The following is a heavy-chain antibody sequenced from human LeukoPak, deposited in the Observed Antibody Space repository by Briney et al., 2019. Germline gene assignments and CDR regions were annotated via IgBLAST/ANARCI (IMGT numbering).Heavy chain of an antibody. CDR3: AREIGAAGV. D-gene: IGHD6-13*01. CDR2: IYTGGNT. CDR1: GASISSYS. Sequence: SETLSLTCSVSGASISSYSWSWIRQPAGKGLEWIGRIYTGGNTNYNPSLKSRVTMSVDTSKNQFSLRLSSVTAADTAVYYCAREIGAAGVWGQGTLVTVSS. J-gene: IGHJ4*02. V-gene: IGHV4-4*07.